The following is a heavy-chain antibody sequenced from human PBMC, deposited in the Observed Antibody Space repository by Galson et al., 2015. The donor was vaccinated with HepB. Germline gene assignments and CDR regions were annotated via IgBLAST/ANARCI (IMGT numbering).Heavy chain of an antibody. Sequence: TLSLTCTVSGGSISSSGYYWSWIRQPPGKGLEWIGYISYSGSTDYSPSLKSRVTISLDTFNNHFSLNLISMTAADTAVYYCARETDRDLLGPPAYWGEGTLVTVSS. D-gene: IGHD2-21*01. J-gene: IGHJ4*02. CDR1: GGSISSSGYY. V-gene: IGHV4-31*03. CDR2: ISYSGST. CDR3: ARETDRDLLGPPAY.